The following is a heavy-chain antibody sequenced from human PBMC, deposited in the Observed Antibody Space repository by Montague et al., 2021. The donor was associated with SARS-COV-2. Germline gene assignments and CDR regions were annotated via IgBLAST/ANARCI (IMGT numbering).Heavy chain of an antibody. D-gene: IGHD3-10*01. J-gene: IGHJ4*02. V-gene: IGHV3-7*01. CDR1: GFTFSNYW. CDR2: IQQDGSKK. CDR3: ASGLLWFGEPDY. Sequence: SLRLSCAASGFTFSNYWMSWVRQAPGKGLEWVANIQQDGSKKYYVDSVKGRFTISRDNAKKSLYLQMNSLRAEDTAVYYCASGLLWFGEPDYWGQGTLVTVSS.